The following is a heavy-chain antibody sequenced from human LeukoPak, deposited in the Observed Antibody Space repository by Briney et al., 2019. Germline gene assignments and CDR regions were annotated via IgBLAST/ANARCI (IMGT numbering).Heavy chain of an antibody. Sequence: PGGSLRLSCAVSGFTSSTAWLTWVRQAPGKGLEWVADMRQDGSDKYYVDSVKGRFFISGGIAKNSLYLQMNSLRAEDTAVYYCARDSVVLGTSFDYWGQGTLVTVSS. CDR3: ARDSVVLGTSFDY. CDR2: MRQDGSDK. J-gene: IGHJ4*02. CDR1: GFTSSTAW. V-gene: IGHV3-7*01. D-gene: IGHD7-27*01.